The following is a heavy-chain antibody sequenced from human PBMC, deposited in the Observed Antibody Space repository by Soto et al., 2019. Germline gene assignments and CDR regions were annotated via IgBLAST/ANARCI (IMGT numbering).Heavy chain of an antibody. J-gene: IGHJ5*02. CDR1: GGSIRSGGYS. CDR3: ARVWGGSNGFDP. Sequence: TLSLTCAVSGGSIRSGGYSWSWIRQPPGKGLEWIGYIYHSGSTYYNPSLKSRVTISVDRSKNQFSLKLSSVTAADTAVYYCARVWGGSNGFDPWGQGTLVTVSS. D-gene: IGHD3-16*01. V-gene: IGHV4-30-2*01. CDR2: IYHSGST.